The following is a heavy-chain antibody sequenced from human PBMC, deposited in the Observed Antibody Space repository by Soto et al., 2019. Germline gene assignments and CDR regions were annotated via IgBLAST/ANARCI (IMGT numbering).Heavy chain of an antibody. CDR3: ARELSGNYFTFDL. CDR2: ISKTGSSM. J-gene: IGHJ3*01. V-gene: IGHV3-11*01. D-gene: IGHD1-26*01. CDR1: GFALGDYS. Sequence: QVQLVESGGDLVNPGGSLRLSCAASGFALGDYSMSWTRQAPGKGLEWVSYISKTGSSMHHVDSVKGRFTISRDNAKNSLYLQMNSLRAEDTAVYYCARELSGNYFTFDLWGPGTRVTVSS.